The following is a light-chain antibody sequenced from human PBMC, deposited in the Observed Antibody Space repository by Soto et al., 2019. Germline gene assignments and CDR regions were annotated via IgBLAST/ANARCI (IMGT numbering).Light chain of an antibody. CDR3: QQYNDWFSIT. CDR1: QSVSSK. J-gene: IGKJ5*01. Sequence: EIVMTQSPDTLSVSPGERATLSCRASQSVSSKLAWYRQRPGQAPRLVIYDTSTRATGVPARFSGSGSGTEFTLTISSLQSEDFGVYYCQQYNDWFSITFGQGTRLEIK. V-gene: IGKV3-15*01. CDR2: DTS.